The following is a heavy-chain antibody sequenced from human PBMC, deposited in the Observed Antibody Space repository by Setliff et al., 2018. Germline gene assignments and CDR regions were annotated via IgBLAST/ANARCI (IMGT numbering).Heavy chain of an antibody. CDR2: IYPGDSDT. CDR3: ARLGSYGSTIPYYFDY. J-gene: IGHJ4*02. CDR1: GYSFTTYW. Sequence: GESLKISCKGSGYSFTTYWIAWVRQMPGKGLEWMGIIYPGDSDTKYSPSFQGQVTISADKSISTAYLQWSSLKASDTAMYYCARLGSYGSTIPYYFDYWGQGTLVTVSS. D-gene: IGHD5-18*01. V-gene: IGHV5-51*01.